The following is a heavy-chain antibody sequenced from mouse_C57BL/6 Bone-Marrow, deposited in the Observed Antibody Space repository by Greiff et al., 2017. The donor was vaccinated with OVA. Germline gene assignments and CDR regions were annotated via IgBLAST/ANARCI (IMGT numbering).Heavy chain of an antibody. CDR3: ARHDGNYGFDY. CDR1: GFTFSDYY. V-gene: IGHV5-12*01. D-gene: IGHD2-1*01. J-gene: IGHJ2*01. Sequence: DVMLVESGGGLVQPGGSLKLSCAASGFTFSDYYMYWVRQTPEKRLEWVAYISNGGGSTYYPDTVKGRFTISRDNAKNTLYLQMSRLKSEDTAMYYCARHDGNYGFDYWGQGTTLTVSS. CDR2: ISNGGGST.